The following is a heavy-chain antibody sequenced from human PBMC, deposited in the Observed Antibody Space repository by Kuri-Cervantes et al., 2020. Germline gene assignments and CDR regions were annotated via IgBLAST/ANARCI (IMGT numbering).Heavy chain of an antibody. D-gene: IGHD5-18*01. Sequence: SETLSLTCAVYGGSFSGYYWSWIRQPPGKGLEWIGEINHSGSTNYNPSLKSRVTISVDTSKNQFSLKLSSVTAADTAVYYCARARGYSYGYIPRRAYYFDYWGQGTLVTVSS. CDR1: GGSFSGYY. CDR3: ARARGYSYGYIPRRAYYFDY. CDR2: INHSGST. J-gene: IGHJ4*02. V-gene: IGHV4-34*01.